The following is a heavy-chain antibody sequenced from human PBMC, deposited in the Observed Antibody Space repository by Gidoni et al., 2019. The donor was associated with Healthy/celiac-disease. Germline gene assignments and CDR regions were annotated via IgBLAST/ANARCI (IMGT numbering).Heavy chain of an antibody. CDR1: GLTLSSYA. D-gene: IGHD1-26*01. CDR3: AKGEGELLPYWYFDL. V-gene: IGHV3-23*01. CDR2: ISGSGGST. J-gene: IGHJ2*01. Sequence: EVQLLESGGGLVQTGGSLGLSCAASGLTLSSYAMSWVRQAPGTGLEWVSAISGSGGSTYYAYSVKGRFTISRDNSKNTLYLQMNSLRSEDTSVYYCAKGEGELLPYWYFDLWGRGTLVTVSS.